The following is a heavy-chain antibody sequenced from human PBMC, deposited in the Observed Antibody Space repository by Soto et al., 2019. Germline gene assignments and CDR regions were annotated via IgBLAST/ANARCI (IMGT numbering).Heavy chain of an antibody. CDR3: ARVSLRTTMSYFDL. J-gene: IGHJ4*02. CDR2: IIPIFGTA. D-gene: IGHD4-17*01. Sequence: ASVKVSWKACGGTFDSCASRSARQAHGQGLEWMGGIIPIFGTADYAQKFQGRVTITADESTSTAYMELNSLKTDDTAVYYCARVSLRTTMSYFDLWGQGYLVPVTS. CDR1: GGTFDSCA. V-gene: IGHV1-69*13.